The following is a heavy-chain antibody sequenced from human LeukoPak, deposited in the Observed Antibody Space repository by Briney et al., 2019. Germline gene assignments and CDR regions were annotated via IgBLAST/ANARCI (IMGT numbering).Heavy chain of an antibody. CDR2: TYYSEST. CDR1: GGSISSGGYY. J-gene: IGHJ4*02. D-gene: IGHD6-13*01. CDR3: ARVGYSSSWWNYFDY. V-gene: IGHV4-31*03. Sequence: PSETLSLTCTVSGGSISSGGYYWSWIRQHPGKGLEWIGFTYYSESTHYNPSLKSRVTISADTSKNQFSLKLSSVTAADTAVYYCARVGYSSSWWNYFDYWGQGTLVTVSS.